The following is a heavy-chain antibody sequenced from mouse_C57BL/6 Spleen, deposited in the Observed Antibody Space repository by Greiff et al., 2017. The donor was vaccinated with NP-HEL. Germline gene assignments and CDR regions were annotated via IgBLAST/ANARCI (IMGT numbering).Heavy chain of an antibody. Sequence: VKLMESGPGLVAPSQSLSITCTVSGFSLTSYAISWVRQPPGKGLEWLGVIWTGGGTNYNSALKSRLSISKDNSKSQVFLKMNSLQTDDTARYYCARNSKSLLLAPGMDYWGQGTSVTVSS. CDR3: ARNSKSLLLAPGMDY. CDR2: IWTGGGT. CDR1: GFSLTSYA. D-gene: IGHD1-1*01. V-gene: IGHV2-9-1*01. J-gene: IGHJ4*01.